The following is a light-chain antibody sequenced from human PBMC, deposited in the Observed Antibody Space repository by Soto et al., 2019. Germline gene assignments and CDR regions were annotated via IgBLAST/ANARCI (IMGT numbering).Light chain of an antibody. J-gene: IGKJ2*01. V-gene: IGKV1-9*01. Sequence: DIQLTQSPSFLSASVGDRVTITCRASQGIRSFLAWYQQKPGKSPKLLIYAASTLYSGVPSRFSGRASGTEFTLTIPSLQPEDSATYYCQQLNTDPYTFGQGTKLEIK. CDR2: AAS. CDR3: QQLNTDPYT. CDR1: QGIRSF.